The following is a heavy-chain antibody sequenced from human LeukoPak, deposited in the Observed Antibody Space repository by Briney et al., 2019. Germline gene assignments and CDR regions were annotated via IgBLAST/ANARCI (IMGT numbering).Heavy chain of an antibody. Sequence: GGSLRLSCAASGFTFSSYAMHWVRQAPGKGLEWVAVISYDGSNKYYADSVKGRFTISRDNSKNTLYLQMNSLRAEDTAVYYCAREWLRRIDYWGQGTLVTVSS. CDR3: AREWLRRIDY. J-gene: IGHJ4*02. V-gene: IGHV3-30-3*01. CDR1: GFTFSSYA. D-gene: IGHD5-12*01. CDR2: ISYDGSNK.